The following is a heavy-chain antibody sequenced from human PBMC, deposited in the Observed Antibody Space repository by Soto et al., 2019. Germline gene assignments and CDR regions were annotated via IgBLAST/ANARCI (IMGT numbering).Heavy chain of an antibody. V-gene: IGHV1-8*01. D-gene: IGHD2-15*01. Sequence: ASVKVSCKASGYTFTSYDNNWVRQATGQGLEWMGWMNPNSGNTGYAQKFQGRVTMTRNTSISTAYMELSSLRSEDTAVYYCARVIGYCSGGSCYSWFDPWGQGTLVTVSS. CDR1: GYTFTSYD. CDR2: MNPNSGNT. J-gene: IGHJ5*02. CDR3: ARVIGYCSGGSCYSWFDP.